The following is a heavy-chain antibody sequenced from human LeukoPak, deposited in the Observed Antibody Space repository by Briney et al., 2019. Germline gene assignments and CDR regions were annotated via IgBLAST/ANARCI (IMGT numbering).Heavy chain of an antibody. CDR3: ARERRVGDFGY. CDR1: GGSISSYY. V-gene: IGHV4-59*01. J-gene: IGHJ4*02. CDR2: IYYSGST. D-gene: IGHD2-15*01. Sequence: PSETLSLTCTVSGGSISSYYWSWIRQPPGKGLEWIGYIYYSGSTNYNPSLKSRVTISVDTSKDQFSLKLSSVTAADTAVYYCARERRVGDFGYWGQGTLVTVSS.